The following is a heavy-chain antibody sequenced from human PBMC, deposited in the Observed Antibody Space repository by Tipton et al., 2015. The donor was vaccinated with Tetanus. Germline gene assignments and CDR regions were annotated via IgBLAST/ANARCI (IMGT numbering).Heavy chain of an antibody. CDR2: IYYSGST. Sequence: PSLTCTVSGGSISSYYWSWIRQPPGKGLEWIGYIYYSGSTNYNPSLKSRVTISVDTSKNQFSLKLSSVTAADTAVYYCARGRASHMTNYGMDVWGQGTTVTVSS. J-gene: IGHJ6*02. V-gene: IGHV4-59*01. CDR1: GGSISSYY. D-gene: IGHD2-21*01. CDR3: ARGRASHMTNYGMDV.